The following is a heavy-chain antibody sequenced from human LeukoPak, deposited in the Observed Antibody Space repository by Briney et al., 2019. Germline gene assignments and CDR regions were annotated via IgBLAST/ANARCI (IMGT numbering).Heavy chain of an antibody. Sequence: GASVTVSCKASGYTFTGYYMHWVRQAPGQGLEWMGLINPSGGTTSYAQNFQGRVTMTRDTSTSTVYMELSSLRSEDTAVYYCAREIGPRQLHLWGSAFDYWGQGTLVTVSS. CDR2: INPSGGTT. V-gene: IGHV1-46*01. D-gene: IGHD5-18*01. CDR1: GYTFTGYY. CDR3: AREIGPRQLHLWGSAFDY. J-gene: IGHJ4*02.